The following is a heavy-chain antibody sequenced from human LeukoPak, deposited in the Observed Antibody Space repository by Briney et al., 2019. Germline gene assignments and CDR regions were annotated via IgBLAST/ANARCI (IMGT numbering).Heavy chain of an antibody. CDR1: GYSFTSHY. V-gene: IGHV1-46*01. CDR3: ARDNSVGDVAWWFDP. CDR2: INPSGSST. J-gene: IGHJ5*02. D-gene: IGHD1-26*01. Sequence: ASVKVSCKASGYSFTSHYMHWVRQAPGQGLEWLGLINPSGSSTLYAQKFQGRVTMTRDMSTTTDYMELSSLRSEDTAVYYCARDNSVGDVAWWFDPWGQGNLVTVSS.